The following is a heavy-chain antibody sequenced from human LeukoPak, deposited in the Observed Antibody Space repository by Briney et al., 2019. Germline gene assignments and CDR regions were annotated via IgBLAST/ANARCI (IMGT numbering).Heavy chain of an antibody. J-gene: IGHJ4*02. D-gene: IGHD5-12*01. CDR1: GYTFTSYD. CDR3: ARGYIVATITFDYFDY. V-gene: IGHV1-8*01. Sequence: GASVKPSSNASGYTFTSYDINCVRQATGHGLEWGGWMNPNSGNTGYAQKFQGRVTMTRNTSISTAYMELSSLRSEDTAVYYCARGYIVATITFDYFDYWGQGTLVTVSS. CDR2: MNPNSGNT.